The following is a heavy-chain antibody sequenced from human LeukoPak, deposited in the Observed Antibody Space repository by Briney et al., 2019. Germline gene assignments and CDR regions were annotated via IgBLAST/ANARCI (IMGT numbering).Heavy chain of an antibody. V-gene: IGHV3-23*01. CDR1: GFTFSSYA. D-gene: IGHD5-18*01. CDR3: ASKPPGRYDYGYEY. J-gene: IGHJ4*02. Sequence: AGGSLRLSCAASGFTFSSYAMSCVRRAPGNGLEGVSVISGSGGSTYYADSVRGRFTISSDNSESALCLQMNRPSSEDRGVYYCASKPPGRYDYGYEYWGQGTLVTVSS. CDR2: ISGSGGST.